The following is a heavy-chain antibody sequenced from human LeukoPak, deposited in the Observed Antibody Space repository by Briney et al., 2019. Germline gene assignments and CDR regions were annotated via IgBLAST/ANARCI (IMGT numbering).Heavy chain of an antibody. Sequence: ASVKVSCKASGYTFTSYGISWVRQAPGQGLEWMGWISAYNGNTNYAQKLQGRVTMTTDTSTSTAYMELRSLRSDDTAVYYCAGDREYCSSTSCSNWFDPWGQGTLVTVSS. D-gene: IGHD2-2*01. V-gene: IGHV1-18*01. CDR1: GYTFTSYG. CDR2: ISAYNGNT. J-gene: IGHJ5*02. CDR3: AGDREYCSSTSCSNWFDP.